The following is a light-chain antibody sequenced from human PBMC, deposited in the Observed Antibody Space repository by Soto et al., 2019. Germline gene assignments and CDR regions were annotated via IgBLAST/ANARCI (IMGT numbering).Light chain of an antibody. Sequence: EIVLTQSPGTLSLSPGERDTLSCRASQSVSSSYLAWYQQKPGQAPRLLIYGASSRATGIPDRFSGSWSGTDFTLTISRLEPEDFAVYYCQQYGSSPYTFGQGTKLEI. CDR3: QQYGSSPYT. CDR2: GAS. V-gene: IGKV3-20*01. J-gene: IGKJ2*01. CDR1: QSVSSSY.